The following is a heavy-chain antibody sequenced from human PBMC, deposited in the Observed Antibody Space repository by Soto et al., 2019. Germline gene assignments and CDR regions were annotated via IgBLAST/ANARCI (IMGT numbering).Heavy chain of an antibody. CDR1: GSTLSRYW. CDR3: ARGGLEMADY. D-gene: IGHD3-3*01. CDR2: INPDGSTT. Sequence: EVQVVESGGGLVQRGGSLRLSCVASGSTLSRYWMHWVRQAPGKGLVWVSRINPDGSTTNYADFVKGRFTVSRDNAKDTVYLQMNSLRVEDSAVYYCARGGLEMADYWGQGTLVTVSS. J-gene: IGHJ4*02. V-gene: IGHV3-74*01.